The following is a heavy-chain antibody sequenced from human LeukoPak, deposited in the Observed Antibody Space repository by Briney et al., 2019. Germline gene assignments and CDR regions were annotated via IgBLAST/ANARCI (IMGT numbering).Heavy chain of an antibody. CDR2: INHSGST. Sequence: SETLSLTCAVYGGSFSGYYWSWIRQPPGKGLEWVGEINHSGSTNYNPSLKSRVTISVDTSKNQFSLKLSSVTAADTAVYYCARGSKTMIKRGKPYFQHWGQGTLVTVSS. V-gene: IGHV4-34*01. J-gene: IGHJ1*01. CDR1: GGSFSGYY. CDR3: ARGSKTMIKRGKPYFQH. D-gene: IGHD3-22*01.